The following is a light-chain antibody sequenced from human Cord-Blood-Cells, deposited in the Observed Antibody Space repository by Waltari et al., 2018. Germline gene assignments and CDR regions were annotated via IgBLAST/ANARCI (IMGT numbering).Light chain of an antibody. CDR1: QSVLYSSNNKNY. Sequence: DIVMTQSPDSLAVSLGERATINCKSSQSVLYSSNNKNYLAWYQQKPGQPPKLLIYWASTRESGVPDRFSGSGSGTDFTLTISSLQAEDVAVYYCQQYYSTPPALVQGTKVEIK. V-gene: IGKV4-1*01. J-gene: IGKJ1*01. CDR2: WAS. CDR3: QQYYSTPPA.